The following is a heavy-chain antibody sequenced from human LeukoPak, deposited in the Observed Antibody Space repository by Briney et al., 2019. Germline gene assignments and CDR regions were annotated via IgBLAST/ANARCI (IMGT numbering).Heavy chain of an antibody. Sequence: SETLSLTCTVSGGSISSGSYYWSWIRQPAGRGLEWIGYIYYSGSTNYNPSLKSRVTISVDTSNNQFSLKLSSVIAADTAVYYCARVSGYSYGYDFDYWGQGTLVTVSS. CDR2: IYYSGST. CDR3: ARVSGYSYGYDFDY. CDR1: GGSISSGSYY. J-gene: IGHJ4*02. V-gene: IGHV4-61*10. D-gene: IGHD5-18*01.